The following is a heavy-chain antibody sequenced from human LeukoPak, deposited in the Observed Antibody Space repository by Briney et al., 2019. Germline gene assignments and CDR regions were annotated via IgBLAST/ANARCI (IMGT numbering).Heavy chain of an antibody. CDR1: SGSISTSNYY. Sequence: PSETLSLTCTVSSGSISTSNYYWGWVRQPPGKALEWIGNIFYSGSTYYSPSLKSRVTISLDTSRNQFPLKLSSVSAADTAVYYCARYSGMGYSPGTYSNSWGQGTRVTVSS. D-gene: IGHD1-26*01. J-gene: IGHJ4*02. CDR2: IFYSGST. V-gene: IGHV4-39*01. CDR3: ARYSGMGYSPGTYSNS.